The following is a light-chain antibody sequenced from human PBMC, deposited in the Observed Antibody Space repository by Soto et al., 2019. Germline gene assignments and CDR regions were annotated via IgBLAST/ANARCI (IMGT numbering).Light chain of an antibody. CDR3: CSYTTSNTRQIV. V-gene: IGLV2-14*01. J-gene: IGLJ1*01. CDR2: DVS. Sequence: QSVLTQPASVSGSPGQWLTISCTGTISDVGAYNYVSWYQQQPGKAPKFMIYDVSNRPSGVSNRFSGSKSGNTASLTISGLQAEDEADYYCCSYTTSNTRQIVFGTGTKVTVL. CDR1: ISDVGAYNY.